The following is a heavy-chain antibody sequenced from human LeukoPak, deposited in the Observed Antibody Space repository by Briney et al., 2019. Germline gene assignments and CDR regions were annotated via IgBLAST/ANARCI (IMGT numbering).Heavy chain of an antibody. Sequence: GGSLRLSCAASGFTVSSNYMSWVRQAPGKGLEWVSVIYSGGSTYYADSVKGRFTISRDNSKNTLYLQMNSLRAEDTAVYYCARVYDSSGYLGGFDYWGQGTLVTVSS. CDR3: ARVYDSSGYLGGFDY. V-gene: IGHV3-66*01. J-gene: IGHJ4*02. D-gene: IGHD3-22*01. CDR1: GFTVSSNY. CDR2: IYSGGST.